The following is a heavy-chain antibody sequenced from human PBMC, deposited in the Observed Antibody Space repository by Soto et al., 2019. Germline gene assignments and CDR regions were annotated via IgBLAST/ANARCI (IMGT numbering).Heavy chain of an antibody. CDR1: GFTFSSHG. CDR3: AKGRWELLKIGDY. Sequence: GGSLRLSCAASGFTFSSHGMHWVRQAPGKGLEWVAFISFDGSNKYYADSVRGRFTISRDNSKNTLYLQMNSLRAEDTAVYYCAKGRWELLKIGDYWGQGTLVTVSS. D-gene: IGHD1-26*01. CDR2: ISFDGSNK. J-gene: IGHJ4*02. V-gene: IGHV3-30*18.